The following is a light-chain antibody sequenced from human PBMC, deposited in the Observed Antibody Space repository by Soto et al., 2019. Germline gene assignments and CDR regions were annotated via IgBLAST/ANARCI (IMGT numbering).Light chain of an antibody. J-gene: IGKJ5*01. Sequence: DIQMTQSPPTLSASVGDRVTINCRASQSISNWLAWYQQKPGKAPKLLISKASSLESGVPTRFSGSRSGTEFTLAISSLQPDDFATYYCQQYNGPSTTFGQGTRREIK. CDR2: KAS. V-gene: IGKV1-5*03. CDR3: QQYNGPSTT. CDR1: QSISNW.